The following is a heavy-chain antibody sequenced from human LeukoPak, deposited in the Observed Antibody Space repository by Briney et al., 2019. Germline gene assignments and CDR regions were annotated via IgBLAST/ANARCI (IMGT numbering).Heavy chain of an antibody. CDR1: GFTFSRYA. Sequence: PGGSLRLSCAASGFTFSRYAMSWVRQAPGKGLEWVSAISGSGGSTYYADSVKGRFTISRDNSKNTLYLQMNSLRAEDTAVYYCAKDRFSHVDYLDYWGQGTLVTVSS. CDR2: ISGSGGST. CDR3: AKDRFSHVDYLDY. D-gene: IGHD3-3*01. V-gene: IGHV3-23*01. J-gene: IGHJ4*02.